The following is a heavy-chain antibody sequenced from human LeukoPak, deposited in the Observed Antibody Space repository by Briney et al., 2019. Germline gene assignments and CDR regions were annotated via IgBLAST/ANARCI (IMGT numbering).Heavy chain of an antibody. CDR2: ISGSGGST. J-gene: IGHJ4*02. Sequence: PGGSLRLSCAASGFTFSSYAMSWVRQAPGKGLEWVSAISGSGGSTYYADSVKGRFTISRDNSKNTLYLQMNSLRAEDTAVYYCANVIVKRYSGYDEPLLDGPETDYWGQGTLVTVSS. CDR3: ANVIVKRYSGYDEPLLDGPETDY. CDR1: GFTFSSYA. D-gene: IGHD5-12*01. V-gene: IGHV3-23*01.